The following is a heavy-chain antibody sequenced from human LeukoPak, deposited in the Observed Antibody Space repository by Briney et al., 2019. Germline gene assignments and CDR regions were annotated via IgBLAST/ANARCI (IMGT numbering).Heavy chain of an antibody. D-gene: IGHD3-22*01. J-gene: IGHJ3*02. CDR1: GFSFSSYW. V-gene: IGHV3-7*01. CDR2: IKQEGSAR. CDR3: ASGYHDAFDI. Sequence: GGSLRLSCVASGFSFSSYWTSWVRQTPGKGLEWVANIKQEGSARYYVDSVTGRFTISRDNAMNSLYLQMNSLRAEDTAVYYCASGYHDAFDIWGQGTMVTVSS.